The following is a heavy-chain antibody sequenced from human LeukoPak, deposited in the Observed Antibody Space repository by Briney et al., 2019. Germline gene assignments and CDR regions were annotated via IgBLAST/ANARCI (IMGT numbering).Heavy chain of an antibody. CDR2: IYSGGST. Sequence: GGSLRLSCAASEFSVGSNYMTWVRQAPGKGLEWVSFIYSGGSTYYADSVKGRFTISRDNSKNTLYLQMNSLRAEDTAVYYCAKDPGAHYYGSGSYRRGSYFDYWGQGTLVTVSS. CDR3: AKDPGAHYYGSGSYRRGSYFDY. J-gene: IGHJ4*02. V-gene: IGHV3-66*01. D-gene: IGHD3-10*01. CDR1: EFSVGSNY.